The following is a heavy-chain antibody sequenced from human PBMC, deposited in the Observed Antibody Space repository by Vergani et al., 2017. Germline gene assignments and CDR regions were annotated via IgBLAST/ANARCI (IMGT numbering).Heavy chain of an antibody. CDR1: GGSISSSSYY. CDR3: ARHETYPYYYYYMDV. CDR2: MYYSGST. V-gene: IGHV4-39*01. Sequence: QLQLQESGPGLVKPSETLSLTCTVSGGSISSSSYYWGWIRQPPGKGLEWIGSMYYSGSTYYNPSLRSRVTISVDTSKNQFSLKVISVTAADTAVYYCARHETYPYYYYYMDVWGKGTTVTVSS. J-gene: IGHJ6*03.